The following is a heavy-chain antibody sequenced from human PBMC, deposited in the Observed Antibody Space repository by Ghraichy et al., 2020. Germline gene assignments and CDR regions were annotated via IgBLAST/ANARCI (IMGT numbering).Heavy chain of an antibody. CDR2: ISSSSSYI. Sequence: GGSLRLSCAASGFTFSSYSMNWVRQAPGKGLEWVSSISSSSSYIYYADSVKGRFTISRDNAENSLYLQMNSLRAEDTAVYYCARGSVLNYGDYVSLFDAFDIWGQGTMVTVSS. CDR3: ARGSVLNYGDYVSLFDAFDI. V-gene: IGHV3-21*01. CDR1: GFTFSSYS. D-gene: IGHD4-17*01. J-gene: IGHJ3*02.